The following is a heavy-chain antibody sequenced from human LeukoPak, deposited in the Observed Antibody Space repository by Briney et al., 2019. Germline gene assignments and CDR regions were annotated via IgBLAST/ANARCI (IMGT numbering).Heavy chain of an antibody. J-gene: IGHJ5*02. Sequence: ASVKVSCKASGYTFTGYYMHWVRQAPGQGLEWMGWVNPNSGGTNYAQKFQGRVTMTRDTSISTAYMELSRLSSDDTAVYYCARDLGSWYDHGWFDPWGQGTLVTVSS. CDR2: VNPNSGGT. D-gene: IGHD6-13*01. V-gene: IGHV1-2*02. CDR1: GYTFTGYY. CDR3: ARDLGSWYDHGWFDP.